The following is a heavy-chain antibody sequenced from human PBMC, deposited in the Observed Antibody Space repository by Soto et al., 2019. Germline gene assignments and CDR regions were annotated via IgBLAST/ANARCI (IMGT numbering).Heavy chain of an antibody. V-gene: IGHV1-2*02. J-gene: IGHJ6*02. D-gene: IGHD6-19*01. Sequence: GASVKVSCKASGYTFTDYYMHWMRQAPGQGLEWMGWINPNSGGTNYAQKFQGRVTMTRDTSISTAYMELNRLRSDDTAVYYCARDQSPSSGWPGMDVWAKGPRSPSP. CDR2: INPNSGGT. CDR3: ARDQSPSSGWPGMDV. CDR1: GYTFTDYY.